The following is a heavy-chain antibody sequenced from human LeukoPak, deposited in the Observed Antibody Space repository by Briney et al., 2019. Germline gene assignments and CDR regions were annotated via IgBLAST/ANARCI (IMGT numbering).Heavy chain of an antibody. J-gene: IGHJ4*02. CDR2: IYSGGST. D-gene: IGHD2-2*01. V-gene: IGHV3-53*01. CDR3: ARGLGYCTSTTCLLPFDY. Sequence: GGSLRLSCAASGFTFSSYAMSWVRQAPGKGLECVSVIYSGGSTYYADSVKGRFTVSRDNSKNTLYLQMNSLRAEDTAMYCCARGLGYCTSTTCLLPFDYWGQGTLVTVSS. CDR1: GFTFSSYA.